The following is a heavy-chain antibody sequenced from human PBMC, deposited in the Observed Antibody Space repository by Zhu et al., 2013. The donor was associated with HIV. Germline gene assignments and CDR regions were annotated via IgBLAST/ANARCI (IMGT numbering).Heavy chain of an antibody. Sequence: QVQLVQSGAEVKKPGASVKVSCRASAYTFTANYINWVRQVPGQGLEWIGWIKPETGATKYAQKFQDRVTMTTNTSISTAYMELGGLRYDDTAIYYCASDVWEKALDIWGPGTILTVSS. J-gene: IGHJ3*02. D-gene: IGHD3-16*01. CDR1: AYTFTANY. V-gene: IGHV1-2*02. CDR3: ASDVWEKALDI. CDR2: IKPETGAT.